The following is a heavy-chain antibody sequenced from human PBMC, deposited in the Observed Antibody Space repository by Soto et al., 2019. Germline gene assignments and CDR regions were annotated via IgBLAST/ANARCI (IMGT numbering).Heavy chain of an antibody. J-gene: IGHJ4*02. Sequence: SETLSLTCTVSGGSISSSSYYWGWIRQPPGKGLEWIGSIYYSGSTYYNPSLKSRVTISVDTSKNQFSLKLSSVTAADTAVYYCARLIGSGSYYHDYWGQGTLVTVSS. CDR2: IYYSGST. CDR3: ARLIGSGSYYHDY. CDR1: GGSISSSSYY. D-gene: IGHD3-10*01. V-gene: IGHV4-39*01.